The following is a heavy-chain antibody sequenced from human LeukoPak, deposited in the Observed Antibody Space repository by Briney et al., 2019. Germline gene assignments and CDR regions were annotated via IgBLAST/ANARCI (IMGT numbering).Heavy chain of an antibody. V-gene: IGHV1-24*01. J-gene: IGHJ4*02. CDR3: ATDPWDYDSSGYEFDY. Sequence: ASVKVSCKVSGYTLTELSMHWVRQAPGKGLEWMGGFEPEDGETIYAQKFQGRVTMTEDTSTDTAYMELSSLRSEDTAVYYCATDPWDYDSSGYEFDYWGQGTLVTVSS. D-gene: IGHD3-22*01. CDR2: FEPEDGET. CDR1: GYTLTELS.